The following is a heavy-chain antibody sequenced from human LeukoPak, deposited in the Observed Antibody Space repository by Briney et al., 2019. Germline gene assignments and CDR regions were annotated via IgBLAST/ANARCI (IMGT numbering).Heavy chain of an antibody. J-gene: IGHJ3*02. D-gene: IGHD3-22*01. Sequence: PGGSLRLSCAASGFTFSSYWMTWIRQAPGKGLEWVSVIYSGGSTYYADSVKGRFTISRDNSKNTLYLQMNSLRAEDTAVYYCARVRLNYYDRTNAFDIWGQGTMVTVSS. V-gene: IGHV3-66*01. CDR1: GFTFSSYW. CDR3: ARVRLNYYDRTNAFDI. CDR2: IYSGGST.